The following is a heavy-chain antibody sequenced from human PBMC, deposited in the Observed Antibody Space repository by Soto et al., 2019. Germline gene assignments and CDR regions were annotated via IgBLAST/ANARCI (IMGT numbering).Heavy chain of an antibody. D-gene: IGHD3-10*01. J-gene: IGHJ6*02. V-gene: IGHV3-48*03. CDR1: GFAFTTYD. Sequence: GGSLRLSCAASGFAFTTYDMNWVRQAPGKGLEWVSYISSSGSDIFYTDSVKGRFTISRDNAKNSLYLQMNSLRAEDTAFYYCARDVYGSGSYYNGIRYYYGMDVWGQGTTVTVSS. CDR3: ARDVYGSGSYYNGIRYYYGMDV. CDR2: ISSSGSDI.